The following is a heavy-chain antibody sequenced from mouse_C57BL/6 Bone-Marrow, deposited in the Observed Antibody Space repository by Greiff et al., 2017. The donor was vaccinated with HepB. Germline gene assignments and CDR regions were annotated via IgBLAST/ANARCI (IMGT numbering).Heavy chain of an antibody. CDR3: ANFLITTVVDAMDY. CDR1: GFTFSSYG. V-gene: IGHV5-6*01. CDR2: ISSGGSYT. D-gene: IGHD1-1*01. Sequence: VQLKESGGDLVKPGGSLKLSCAASGFTFSSYGMSWVRQTPDKRLEWVATISSGGSYTYYPDSVKGRFTISRDNAKNTLYLQMSSLKSEDTAMYYCANFLITTVVDAMDYWGQGTSVTVSS. J-gene: IGHJ4*01.